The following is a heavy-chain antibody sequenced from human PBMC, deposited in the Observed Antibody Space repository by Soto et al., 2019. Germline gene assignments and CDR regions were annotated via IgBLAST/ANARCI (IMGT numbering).Heavy chain of an antibody. CDR2: ISAYNGNT. CDR1: GYTFTSYG. J-gene: IGHJ3*02. Sequence: QVQLVQSGAEVKKPGASVKVSCKASGYTFTSYGISWVRQAPGQGLEWMGWISAYNGNTNYAQKLQGRVTMTTDTTPTTDYMELRSLRSDDTAVYYCAREIGPVADILSDAFDIWGQGTMVTVSS. CDR3: AREIGPVADILSDAFDI. V-gene: IGHV1-18*01. D-gene: IGHD2-15*01.